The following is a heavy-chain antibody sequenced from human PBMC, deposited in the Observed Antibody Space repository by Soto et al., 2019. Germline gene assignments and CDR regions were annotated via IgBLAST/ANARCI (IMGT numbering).Heavy chain of an antibody. D-gene: IGHD2-15*01. J-gene: IGHJ4*02. V-gene: IGHV1-69*13. Sequence: GASVKVSCKASGGTFSSYAISWVRQAPGQGLEWMGGIIPIFGTANYAQKFQGRVTITADESTSTAYMELSSLRSEDTAVYYCARVAGLYCSGGSCPFDYWGQGTLVTVSS. CDR2: IIPIFGTA. CDR3: ARVAGLYCSGGSCPFDY. CDR1: GGTFSSYA.